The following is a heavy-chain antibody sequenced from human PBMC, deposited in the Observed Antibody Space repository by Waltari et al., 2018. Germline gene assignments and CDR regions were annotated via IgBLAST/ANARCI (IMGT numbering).Heavy chain of an antibody. CDR3: ARDYFSVYGSGSPLDY. D-gene: IGHD3-10*01. J-gene: IGHJ4*02. V-gene: IGHV1-69*13. CDR2: IIPIFGKA. Sequence: QVQLVQSGAEVKKPGSSVKVSCKASGGTFSSYAISWVLQAPGQGLEWMGGIIPIFGKANYAQKVHGRVTITADESTSTAYMELSSLRSEDTAVYYCARDYFSVYGSGSPLDYWGQGTLVTVSS. CDR1: GGTFSSYA.